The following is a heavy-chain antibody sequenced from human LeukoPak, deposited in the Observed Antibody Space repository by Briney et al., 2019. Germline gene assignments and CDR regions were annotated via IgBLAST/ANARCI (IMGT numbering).Heavy chain of an antibody. CDR1: GYTFTSYD. J-gene: IGHJ3*02. CDR3: AKDSIILPGGPNAFDI. V-gene: IGHV1-8*03. CDR2: MNPNWDNT. D-gene: IGHD2/OR15-2a*01. Sequence: ASVKVSCKASGYTFTSYDINCVRQATGQGREWMGWMNPNWDNTGYAQKFQGRVTITTNTTTSTAHMELSSIRYEDTAVYYCAKDSIILPGGPNAFDIWGQGTMVTVSS.